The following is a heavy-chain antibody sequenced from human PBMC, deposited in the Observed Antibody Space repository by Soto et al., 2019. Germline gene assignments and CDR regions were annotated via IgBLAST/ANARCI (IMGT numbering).Heavy chain of an antibody. CDR1: GFTFSSYA. V-gene: IGHV3-23*01. D-gene: IGHD6-19*01. J-gene: IGHJ4*02. CDR3: AKAMWAVADQDNYFDY. Sequence: EVQLLESGGGLVQPRGSLRLSCAASGFTFSSYAMSWVRQAPGKGMEWVSAISGSGGSTYYADSVKGRFTISRDNSKNTLYLQMNSLRAEDTAVYYCAKAMWAVADQDNYFDYWGQGTLVTVSS. CDR2: ISGSGGST.